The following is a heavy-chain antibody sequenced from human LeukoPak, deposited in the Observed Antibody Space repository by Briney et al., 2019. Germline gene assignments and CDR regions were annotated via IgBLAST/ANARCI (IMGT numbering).Heavy chain of an antibody. CDR1: GFTFSGSG. Sequence: GGSLRLSCAASGFTFSGSGINWIRQAPGKGLEWVSYISSSSTSTNYADSVKGRFTISRDNAKNSLYLQMNSLRVEDTAVYYCARDPPNAWGQGTLVTVSS. CDR3: ARDPPNA. V-gene: IGHV3-48*04. CDR2: ISSSSTST. D-gene: IGHD2-8*01. J-gene: IGHJ5*02.